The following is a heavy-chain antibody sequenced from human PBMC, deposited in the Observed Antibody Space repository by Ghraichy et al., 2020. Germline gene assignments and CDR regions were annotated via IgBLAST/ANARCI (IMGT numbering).Heavy chain of an antibody. CDR2: INHSGST. V-gene: IGHV4-34*01. D-gene: IGHD2-2*01. Sequence: SETLSLTCAVYGGSFSGYYWSWIRQPPGKGLEWIGEINHSGSTNYNPSLKSRVTISVDTSKNQFSLKLSSVTAAATAVYYCARGGWDCSSTSCRSGPFDYWGQGTLVTVSS. CDR3: ARGGWDCSSTSCRSGPFDY. CDR1: GGSFSGYY. J-gene: IGHJ4*02.